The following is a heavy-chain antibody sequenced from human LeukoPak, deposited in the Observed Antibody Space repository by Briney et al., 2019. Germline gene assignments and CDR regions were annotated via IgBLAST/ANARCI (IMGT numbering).Heavy chain of an antibody. V-gene: IGHV3-74*01. J-gene: IGHJ4*02. Sequence: GGSLRLSCAASGFTFSSYWMYWVRQAPGKGLVWVSRIASDGSSTTYADSVKGRFSISRDNAKNTLYLQMNSLRVEDTAVYYCARSRPHGNDYWGQGTLVTVSS. CDR3: ARSRPHGNDY. CDR2: IASDGSST. CDR1: GFTFSSYW. D-gene: IGHD4-23*01.